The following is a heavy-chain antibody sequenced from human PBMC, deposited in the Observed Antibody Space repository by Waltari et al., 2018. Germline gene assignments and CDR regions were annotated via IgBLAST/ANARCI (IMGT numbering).Heavy chain of an antibody. CDR1: GFTFNAYT. CDR2: ISSSRNYG. Sequence: EVQLVESAGGLVKPGGSLRLSCAASGFTFNAYTMNWGRQAPGKGLGWVASISSSRNYGDSADARKGRFTISRDNAKNSLYLQMDGLRAEDTAVYYCARVRPGNDFDYWGQGTLVTVSS. CDR3: ARVRPGNDFDY. J-gene: IGHJ4*02. V-gene: IGHV3-21*02.